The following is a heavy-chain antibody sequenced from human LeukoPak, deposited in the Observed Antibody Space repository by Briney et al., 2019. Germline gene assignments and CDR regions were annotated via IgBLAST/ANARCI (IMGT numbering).Heavy chain of an antibody. CDR3: VRAFPVTMARWAFDI. CDR1: GGSISSYY. J-gene: IGHJ3*02. CDR2: IYHSGST. V-gene: IGHV4-38-2*02. D-gene: IGHD3-10*01. Sequence: SETLSLTCTVSGGSISSYYWGWIRQPPGKGLEWIGSIYHSGSTYYNPSLKSRVTISVDTSKNQFSLKLSSVTAADTAVYYCVRAFPVTMARWAFDIWGQGTMVTVSS.